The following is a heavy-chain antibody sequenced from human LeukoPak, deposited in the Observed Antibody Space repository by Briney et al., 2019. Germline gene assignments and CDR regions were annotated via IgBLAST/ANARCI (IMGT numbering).Heavy chain of an antibody. CDR2: INPNSGGT. D-gene: IGHD3-3*01. J-gene: IGHJ4*02. V-gene: IGHV1-2*02. CDR3: ARGITIFGVVIIEPSFDY. Sequence: GASVKVSCKASGYTFTGYYMHWVRQAPGQGLGWMGWINPNSGGTNYAQKFQGRVTMTRDTSISTAYMELSRLRSDDTAVYYCARGITIFGVVIIEPSFDYWGQGTLVTVSS. CDR1: GYTFTGYY.